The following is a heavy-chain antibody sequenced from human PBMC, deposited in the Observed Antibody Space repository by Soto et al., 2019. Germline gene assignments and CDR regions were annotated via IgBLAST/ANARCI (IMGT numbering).Heavy chain of an antibody. Sequence: EVQLEESGGGLVKPGGSLRLSCAASGFTFSSYSMNWVRQAPGKGLEWVSSISTSSSYIYYADSVKGRFTISRDNAKNSLYLQMNSLRVEDTAVYYCARDKNYGLDVWGQGTTVTVSS. CDR2: ISTSSSYI. V-gene: IGHV3-21*01. J-gene: IGHJ6*02. CDR1: GFTFSSYS. CDR3: ARDKNYGLDV.